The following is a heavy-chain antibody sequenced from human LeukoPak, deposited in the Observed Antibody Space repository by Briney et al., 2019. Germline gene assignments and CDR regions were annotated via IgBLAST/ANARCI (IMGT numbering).Heavy chain of an antibody. V-gene: IGHV1-2*02. J-gene: IGHJ3*02. D-gene: IGHD3-10*01. CDR1: GYIFTGYF. CDR2: INPNSGDA. Sequence: ASVKVSCKASGYIFTGYFMHWVRQAPGQGLEYMGWINPNSGDAKYTQKFQGRVTMTRDTSISTAYMELSRLRSDDTAVYYCARSPKPGVISITMVRGLSPHGAFDIWGQGTMVTVSS. CDR3: ARSPKPGVISITMVRGLSPHGAFDI.